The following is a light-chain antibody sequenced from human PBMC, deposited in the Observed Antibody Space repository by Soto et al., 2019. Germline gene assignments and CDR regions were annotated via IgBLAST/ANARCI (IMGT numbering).Light chain of an antibody. CDR3: ATWDDSLNGFYV. CDR1: TSNVGANT. CDR2: RNN. Sequence: QSVLTQPPSVSATPGQRVTLSCSGTTSNVGANTVNWYQQFPGTAPTLLIYRNNQRPSGVPDRFSGSKSGTSASLAISGLRSDDEADYFCATWDDSLNGFYVFGTGTKLTVL. J-gene: IGLJ1*01. V-gene: IGLV1-44*01.